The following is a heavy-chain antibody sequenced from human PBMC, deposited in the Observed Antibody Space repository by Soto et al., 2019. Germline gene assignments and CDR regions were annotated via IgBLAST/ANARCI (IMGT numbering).Heavy chain of an antibody. CDR3: ARVTYSFGLYYFDY. V-gene: IGHV4-59*01. CDR2: IYYSGST. J-gene: IGHJ4*02. CDR1: GGSISSYY. Sequence: SETLSLTCSVSGGSISSYYWSWIRQPPGKGLEWIAYIYYSGSTNYNPSLESRVAISVDTSKKQFSLKLSSVTAADTAVYYCARVTYSFGLYYFDYWGQGTLVTVSS. D-gene: IGHD5-18*01.